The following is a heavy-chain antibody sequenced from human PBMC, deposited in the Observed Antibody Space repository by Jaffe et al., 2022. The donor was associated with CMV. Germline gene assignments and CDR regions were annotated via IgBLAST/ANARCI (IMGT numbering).Heavy chain of an antibody. CDR1: GGSISSGGYY. J-gene: IGHJ5*02. V-gene: IGHV4-31*03. Sequence: QVQLQESGPGLVKPSQTLSLTCTVSGGSISSGGYYWSWIRQHPGKGLEWIGYIYYSGSTYYNPSLKSRVTISVDTSKNQFSLKLSSVTAADTAVYYCARDRGRVTTVTNGWFDPWGQGTLVTVSS. CDR2: IYYSGST. D-gene: IGHD4-4*01. CDR3: ARDRGRVTTVTNGWFDP.